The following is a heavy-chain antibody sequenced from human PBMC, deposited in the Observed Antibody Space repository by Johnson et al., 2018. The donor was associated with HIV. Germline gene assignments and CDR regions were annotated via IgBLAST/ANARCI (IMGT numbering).Heavy chain of an antibody. CDR2: IWYDGSNR. V-gene: IGHV3-33*06. Sequence: QVQLVEYGGGVVQPGRSLRLSCAASGFTFSSFGMHWVRQAPGKGLEWVAVIWYDGSNRYYADSVKGRFTISRDNSRNTLYLQMNSLRVEDTAVYYCAKDQWSSSWTNDAFAMWGQGTMVTVSS. CDR3: AKDQWSSSWTNDAFAM. CDR1: GFTFSSFG. D-gene: IGHD6-13*01. J-gene: IGHJ3*02.